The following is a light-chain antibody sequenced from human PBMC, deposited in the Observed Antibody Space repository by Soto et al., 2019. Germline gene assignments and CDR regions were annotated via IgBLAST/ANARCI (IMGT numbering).Light chain of an antibody. CDR3: SSYTSSSTVV. J-gene: IGLJ2*01. V-gene: IGLV2-14*01. Sequence: QSALTQPASVSGSPGQSITISCTGTSSDVGGYNYVSWYQQHPGKAPKLMIYEVSNRPSGVSNRFSGSKSGNTASLTISGLQAEGEADYYCSSYTSSSTVVFAGGTKLTVL. CDR2: EVS. CDR1: SSDVGGYNY.